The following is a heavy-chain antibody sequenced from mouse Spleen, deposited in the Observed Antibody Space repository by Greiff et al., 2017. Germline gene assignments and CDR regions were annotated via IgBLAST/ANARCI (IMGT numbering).Heavy chain of an antibody. J-gene: IGHJ2*01. Sequence: VQLQQSGAELVKPGASVKISCKASGYAFSSYWMNWVKQRPGKGLEWIGQIYPGDGDTNYNGKFKGKATLTADKSSSTAYMQLSSLTSEDSAVYFCARSVTTVVARDYWGQGTTLTVSS. CDR1: GYAFSSYW. CDR3: ARSVTTVVARDY. V-gene: IGHV1-80*01. CDR2: IYPGDGDT. D-gene: IGHD1-1*01.